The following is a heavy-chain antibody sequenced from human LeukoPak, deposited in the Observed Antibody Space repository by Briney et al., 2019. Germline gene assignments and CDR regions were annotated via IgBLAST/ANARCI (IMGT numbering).Heavy chain of an antibody. J-gene: IGHJ6*02. CDR1: GFIFNDFW. V-gene: IGHV3-23*01. CDR3: AKDFRAVLLWFGEDDYYYYGMDV. D-gene: IGHD3-10*01. Sequence: PGGSLRLSCTASGFIFNDFWMSWVRQAPGKGLEWVSAISGSGGSTYYADSVKGRFTISRDNSKNTLYLQMNSLRAEDTAVYYCAKDFRAVLLWFGEDDYYYYGMDVWGQGTTVTVSS. CDR2: ISGSGGST.